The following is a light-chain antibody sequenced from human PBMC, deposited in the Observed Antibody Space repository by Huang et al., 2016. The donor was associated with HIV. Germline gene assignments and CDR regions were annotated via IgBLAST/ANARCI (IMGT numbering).Light chain of an antibody. Sequence: MTQSPATLSVSPGERVILSCRASESVGSSLAWDQQKPGQAPRLLISGASTRASGVPPRFSGSGSGTEVTLSISGLQSADCAVYYCQQYDKWPPLLTFGGGTKVEIK. CDR3: QQYDKWPPLLT. J-gene: IGKJ4*01. CDR1: ESVGSS. CDR2: GAS. V-gene: IGKV3-15*01.